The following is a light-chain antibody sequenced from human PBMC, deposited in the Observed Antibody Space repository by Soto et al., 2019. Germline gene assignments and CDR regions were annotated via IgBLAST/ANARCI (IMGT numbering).Light chain of an antibody. CDR2: GAS. J-gene: IGKJ4*01. CDR1: QSVSSS. V-gene: IGKV3-15*01. CDR3: QQYSDWPPLT. Sequence: EIVMTQSPATLSVSPGGRATLSCRASQSVSSSLAWYQHKAGQAPRLLIHGASTRATGIPDRFSGSGSGTEFTLTISSLQTEDCAVYYCQQYSDWPPLTFGGGTKVEIK.